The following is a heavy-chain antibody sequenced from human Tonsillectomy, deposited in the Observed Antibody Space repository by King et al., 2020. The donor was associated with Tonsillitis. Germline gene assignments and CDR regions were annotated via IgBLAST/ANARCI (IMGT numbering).Heavy chain of an antibody. J-gene: IGHJ2*01. CDR2: IFSNDEK. V-gene: IGHV2-26*01. Sequence: TLKESGPVLVKPTETLTLTCTVSGFSLSNARMGVRWIRQPPGKALEWLAHIFSNDEKSYSTSLKSRLTISKDTSKSQVVLTMTNMDPVDTATYYCARILWFGELFGYFDLWGRGTLVTVSS. CDR3: ARILWFGELFGYFDL. D-gene: IGHD3-10*01. CDR1: GFSLSNARMG.